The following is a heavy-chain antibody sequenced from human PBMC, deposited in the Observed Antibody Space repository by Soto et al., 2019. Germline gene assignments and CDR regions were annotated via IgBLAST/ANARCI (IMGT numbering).Heavy chain of an antibody. V-gene: IGHV4-59*01. Sequence: SETLSLTCTVSGGSISSYYWSWIRQPPGKGLEWIGYIYYSGSTNYNPSLKSRVTISVDTSKNQFSLKLSSVTAADTAVYYCARVVGYCSGGSCRGAFDIWGQGTMVTVSS. CDR2: IYYSGST. D-gene: IGHD2-15*01. J-gene: IGHJ3*02. CDR1: GGSISSYY. CDR3: ARVVGYCSGGSCRGAFDI.